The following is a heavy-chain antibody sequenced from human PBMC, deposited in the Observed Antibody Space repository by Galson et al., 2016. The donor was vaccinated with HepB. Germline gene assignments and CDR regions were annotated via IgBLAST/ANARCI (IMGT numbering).Heavy chain of an antibody. V-gene: IGHV3-23*01. CDR2: ISLGGNT. Sequence: SLRLSCAASGFSFSSHAMTWDRQAPGKGLERVAAISLGGNTYYAESVRGRFTISRDNSKNTLYLQMNSLRAEDTAVYFCANEIRPNDYWGQGTMVTVSS. J-gene: IGHJ4*02. CDR3: ANEIRPNDY. CDR1: GFSFSSHA.